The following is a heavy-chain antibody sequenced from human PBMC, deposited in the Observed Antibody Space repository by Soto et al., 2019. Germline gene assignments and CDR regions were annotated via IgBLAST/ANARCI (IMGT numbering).Heavy chain of an antibody. J-gene: IGHJ4*02. CDR2: IYYSGST. Sequence: SETLSLTCTDSGGAISSYYWSWIRQPPGKGLEWIGYIYYSGSTNYTPSLKSRVTISVDTSKNQFSLKLSSVTAADTAVYYCARGLAHYYFDYWGQGTLVSVSS. CDR1: GGAISSYY. V-gene: IGHV4-59*08. CDR3: ARGLAHYYFDY.